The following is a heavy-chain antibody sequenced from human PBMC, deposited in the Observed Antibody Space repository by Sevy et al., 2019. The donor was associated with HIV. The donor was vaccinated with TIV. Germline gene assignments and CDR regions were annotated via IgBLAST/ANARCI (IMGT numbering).Heavy chain of an antibody. CDR1: GGSVSSGSYY. CDR3: ARDEGVGYSYGSETGYYYDSSGYDAFDI. V-gene: IGHV4-61*01. D-gene: IGHD3-22*01. J-gene: IGHJ3*02. CDR2: IYDSGST. Sequence: SETLSLTCTVSGGSVSSGSYYWSWIRQPPGKGLEWIGYIYDSGSTNYNPSLKSRVTISVDTSKNQFSLILNSVTAVVTAVYYCARDEGVGYSYGSETGYYYDSSGYDAFDIWGQGTMVTVSS.